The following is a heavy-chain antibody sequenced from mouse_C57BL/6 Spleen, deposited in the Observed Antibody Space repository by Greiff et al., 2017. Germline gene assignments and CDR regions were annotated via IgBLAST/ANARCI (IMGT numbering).Heavy chain of an antibody. CDR1: GFSLTSYG. CDR2: IWSGGST. V-gene: IGHV2-2*01. CDR3: ARKGYYDDWFAY. D-gene: IGHD2-4*01. Sequence: VQLQESGPGLVQPSQSLSITCTVSGFSLTSYGVHWVRQSPGKGLEWLGVIWSGGSTDYNAAFIYRLGNSNDNSKSKVVFKMNSLQTDDTAMYYCARKGYYDDWFAYWGQGTLVTVSA. J-gene: IGHJ3*01.